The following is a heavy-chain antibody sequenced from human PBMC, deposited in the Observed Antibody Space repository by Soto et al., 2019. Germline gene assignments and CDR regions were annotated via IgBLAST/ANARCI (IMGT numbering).Heavy chain of an antibody. CDR2: LYHIGST. V-gene: IGHV4-38-2*01. J-gene: IGHJ6*02. D-gene: IGHD2-2*01. CDR1: GYSISSGNY. CDR3: RSSTSCYDESCVDV. Sequence: SETLSLTCAVSGYSISSGNYWAWIRQPPGRGLEWIGSLYHIGSTHYNTSLKSRVTISVDTSKNHFSLELSSVTAADTAIYYCRSSTSCYDESCVDVWGQGTMVTSP.